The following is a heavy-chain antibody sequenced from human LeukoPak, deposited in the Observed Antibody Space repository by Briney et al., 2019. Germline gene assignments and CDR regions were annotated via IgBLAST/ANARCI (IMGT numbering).Heavy chain of an antibody. J-gene: IGHJ4*02. D-gene: IGHD6-19*01. V-gene: IGHV1-46*01. Sequence: ASVKVSCKAPGYTFTSYYMHWVRQAPGQGLEWMGIINPSGGSTSYAQKFQGRVTMTRDTSTSTVYMELSSLRSGDTAVYYCARFAVHRRLAVAGQFGLDYWGQGTLVTVSS. CDR3: ARFAVHRRLAVAGQFGLDY. CDR1: GYTFTSYY. CDR2: INPSGGST.